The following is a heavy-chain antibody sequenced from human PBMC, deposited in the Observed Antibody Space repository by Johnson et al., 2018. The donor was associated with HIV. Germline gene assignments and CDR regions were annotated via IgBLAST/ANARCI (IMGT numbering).Heavy chain of an antibody. CDR3: ASPLEAAAGPMDAFDI. V-gene: IGHV3-66*02. CDR2: IGTSGDT. J-gene: IGHJ3*02. Sequence: VQLVESGGGLVQPGGSLRLSCAASGFTVSSNYMSWVRQGPGKGLEWVSVIGTSGDTYSGSVKGRFTVSRENAKNFLYLQMGSLRAEDMAVYYCASPLEAAAGPMDAFDIWGQGTMVTVSS. CDR1: GFTVSSNY. D-gene: IGHD6-13*01.